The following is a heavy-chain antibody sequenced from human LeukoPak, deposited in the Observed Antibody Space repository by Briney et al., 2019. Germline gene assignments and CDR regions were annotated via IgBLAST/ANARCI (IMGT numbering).Heavy chain of an antibody. Sequence: GGSLRPSCAASGFTVSSNYMSWVRQAPGKGLEWVSVIYSGGSTYYADSVKGRFTISRDNSKNTLYLQMNSLRAEDTAAYYCARIAVADRRAFDIWGQGTMVTVSS. CDR1: GFTVSSNY. V-gene: IGHV3-53*01. CDR3: ARIAVADRRAFDI. D-gene: IGHD6-19*01. J-gene: IGHJ3*02. CDR2: IYSGGST.